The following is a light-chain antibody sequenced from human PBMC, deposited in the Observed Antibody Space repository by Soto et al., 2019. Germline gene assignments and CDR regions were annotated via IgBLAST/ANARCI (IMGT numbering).Light chain of an antibody. Sequence: QSALTQPRSVSGSPGQSVTISCTGTYSDVGTYNYVSWYQEHAGKAPKLVIYDVSERPSGVPDRVSGSKSGNTASLTISGLQAEDEADYYCCSYAGSYTWLFGGGTKLNVL. CDR1: YSDVGTYNY. V-gene: IGLV2-11*01. CDR3: CSYAGSYTWL. CDR2: DVS. J-gene: IGLJ2*01.